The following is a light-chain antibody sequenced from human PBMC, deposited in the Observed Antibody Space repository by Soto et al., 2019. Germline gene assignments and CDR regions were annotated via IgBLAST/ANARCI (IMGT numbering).Light chain of an antibody. J-gene: IGLJ1*01. CDR3: CSYAGSSTFPYV. CDR2: EVS. CDR1: SSDVGSYNL. V-gene: IGLV2-23*02. Sequence: QSVLTQPASVSGSPGQPITISCTGTSSDVGSYNLVSWYQHHPGKAPKLMIYEVSKRPSGVSNRFSGSKSGNTASLTISGLQAEDEADYYCCSYAGSSTFPYVFGTGTKV.